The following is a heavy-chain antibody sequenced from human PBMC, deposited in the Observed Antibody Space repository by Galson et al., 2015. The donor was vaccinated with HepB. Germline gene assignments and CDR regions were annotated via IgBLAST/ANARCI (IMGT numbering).Heavy chain of an antibody. J-gene: IGHJ5*02. D-gene: IGHD5-18*01. CDR1: GFTFSDSA. V-gene: IGHV3-73*01. CDR2: IRSKADSYAT. CDR3: ARDTPEGWFDP. Sequence: SLRLSCAASGFTFSDSAIHWVRQASGKGLEWVGRIRSKADSYATTYAPSVKGRFTISRDNSKNTLYLQMNSLRAEDTAVCYCARDTPEGWFDPWGQGTLVTVSS.